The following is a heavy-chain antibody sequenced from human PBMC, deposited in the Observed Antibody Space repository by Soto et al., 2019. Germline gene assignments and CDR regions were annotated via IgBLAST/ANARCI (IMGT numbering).Heavy chain of an antibody. CDR3: AREIYDSSGYYAPFDY. CDR2: IYYSGST. V-gene: IGHV4-39*02. J-gene: IGHJ4*02. Sequence: PSETLSLTCTVSGGSISSSSYYWGWIRQPPGKGLEWIGSIYYSGSTYYNPSLRSRVTMSIDTSQEQFSLKLSSVTATDTAVYYCAREIYDSSGYYAPFDYWGQGTLVTVSS. CDR1: GGSISSSSYY. D-gene: IGHD3-22*01.